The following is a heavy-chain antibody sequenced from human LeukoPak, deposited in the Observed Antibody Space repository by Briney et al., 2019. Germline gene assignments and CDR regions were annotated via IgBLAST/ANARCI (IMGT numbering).Heavy chain of an antibody. CDR1: GFTFSSYA. CDR2: ISGSGGST. V-gene: IGHV3-23*01. CDR3: AKSSYYDSSGYYREYYFDY. J-gene: IGHJ4*02. Sequence: GGSLRLSCAASGFTFSSYAMSWVCQAPGKGLEWVSAISGSGGSTYYADSVKGRFTISRDNSKNTLYLQMNSLRAEDTAVYYCAKSSYYDSSGYYREYYFDYWGQGTLVTVSS. D-gene: IGHD3-22*01.